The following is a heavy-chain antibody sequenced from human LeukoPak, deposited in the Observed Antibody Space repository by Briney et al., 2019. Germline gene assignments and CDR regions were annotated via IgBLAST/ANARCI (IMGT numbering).Heavy chain of an antibody. Sequence: SVKVSCKASGGTFSSYAISWVRQAPGQGLEWMGGIIPMFGTANYAQKFQGRVTITADKSTSTAYMELSGLRSEDTAVYYCARDPPGRPYSSSSYGWGQGTLVTVSS. V-gene: IGHV1-69*06. CDR3: ARDPPGRPYSSSSYG. CDR1: GGTFSSYA. CDR2: IIPMFGTA. D-gene: IGHD6-6*01. J-gene: IGHJ4*02.